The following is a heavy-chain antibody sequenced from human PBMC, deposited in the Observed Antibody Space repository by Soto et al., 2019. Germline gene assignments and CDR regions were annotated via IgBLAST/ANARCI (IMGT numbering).Heavy chain of an antibody. CDR1: GFTFSSYA. V-gene: IGHV3-23*01. CDR3: AKDRVAVPAAIDYYYYGMDV. D-gene: IGHD2-2*02. CDR2: ISGSGGST. J-gene: IGHJ6*02. Sequence: GGSLRPSCAASGFTFSSYAMSWVRQAPGKGLEWVSAISGSGGSTYYADSVKGRFTISRDNSKNTLYLQMNSLRAEDTAVYYCAKDRVAVPAAIDYYYYGMDVWGQGTTVTVSS.